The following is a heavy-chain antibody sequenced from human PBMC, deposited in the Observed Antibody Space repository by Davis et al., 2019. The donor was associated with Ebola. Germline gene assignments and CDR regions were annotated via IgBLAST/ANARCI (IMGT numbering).Heavy chain of an antibody. Sequence: ASVKVSCKASGYTFTSYGISWVRQAPGQGLEWMGWISAYNGNTNYAQKFQGRVTMTRDTSISTAYMELSRLRSDDTAVYYCARSLPPPPINQLLQLYYYYGMDVWGQGTTVTVSS. J-gene: IGHJ6*02. CDR1: GYTFTSYG. CDR2: ISAYNGNT. V-gene: IGHV1-18*01. D-gene: IGHD2-2*01. CDR3: ARSLPPPPINQLLQLYYYYGMDV.